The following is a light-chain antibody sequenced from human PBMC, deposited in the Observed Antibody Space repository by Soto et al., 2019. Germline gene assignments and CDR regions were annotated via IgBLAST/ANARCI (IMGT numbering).Light chain of an antibody. V-gene: IGLV4-69*01. J-gene: IGLJ3*02. CDR3: QTGGTGLLV. Sequence: QLVLTQSPSASASLGASVKLTCTLSRGHSSYAIAWHQQQPEKGPRYLMKLNSDGSHSKGDGIPDRFSGSSSGAERYLTSSSLQSEDEADYYCQTGGTGLLVFGGGTQLTV. CDR2: LNSDGSH. CDR1: RGHSSYA.